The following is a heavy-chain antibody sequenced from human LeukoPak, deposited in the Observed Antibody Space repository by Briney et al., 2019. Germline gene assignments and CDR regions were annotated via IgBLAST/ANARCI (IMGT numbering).Heavy chain of an antibody. D-gene: IGHD2-15*01. CDR3: AKDNESLRMAATPLGY. J-gene: IGHJ4*02. Sequence: PGGSLRLSCAASGFTFSSYGMHWVRQAPGKGLEWVSYIRYDGINEYYADSVRGRFTISRDISKKTLYLQMNSLRAEDTAVYYCAKDNESLRMAATPLGYWGQGTLVTVSS. V-gene: IGHV3-30*02. CDR1: GFTFSSYG. CDR2: IRYDGINE.